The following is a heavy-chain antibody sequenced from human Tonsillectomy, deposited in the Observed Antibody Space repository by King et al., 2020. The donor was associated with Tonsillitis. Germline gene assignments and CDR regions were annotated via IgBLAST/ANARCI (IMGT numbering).Heavy chain of an antibody. J-gene: IGHJ4*02. CDR3: VTSLAARHPDDY. CDR1: GFTFSSYW. D-gene: IGHD6-6*01. CDR2: RNLDGSEH. V-gene: IGHV3-7*01. Sequence: VQLVESGGGLVQPGGSLRLSCAASGFTFSSYWMSWVRQAPGKGLEWVANRNLDGSEHYYVDSERGRFTISRDNAKNSLYVQMNSLRVEDTALYYCVTSLAARHPDDYWGQGTLVTISS.